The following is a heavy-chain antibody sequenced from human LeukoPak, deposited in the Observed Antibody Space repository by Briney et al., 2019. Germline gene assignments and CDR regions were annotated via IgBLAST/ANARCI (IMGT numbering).Heavy chain of an antibody. V-gene: IGHV3-23*01. Sequence: PGGSLRLSCAASGFTFSSYAMSWVRQAPGKGLEWVSAISGSGGSTYYADSVKGRFTISRDNAKNSLYLQMNSLRAEDTAVYYCARDRLPVDYWGQGTLVTVSS. CDR2: ISGSGGST. CDR1: GFTFSSYA. J-gene: IGHJ4*02. CDR3: ARDRLPVDY.